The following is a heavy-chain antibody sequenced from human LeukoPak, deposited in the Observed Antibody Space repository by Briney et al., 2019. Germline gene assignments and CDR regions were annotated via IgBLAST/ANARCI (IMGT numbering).Heavy chain of an antibody. J-gene: IGHJ6*02. CDR3: ARHENPEYSSSWYGSIRYYYYGMDV. Sequence: SETLSLTCTVSGGSISSSSYYWGWIRQPPGKGLEWIGSIYYSGSTYYNPSLKSRVTISVDTSKNQFSLKLSSVTAADTAVYYCARHENPEYSSSWYGSIRYYYYGMDVWGQGTTVTVSS. D-gene: IGHD6-13*01. CDR2: IYYSGST. CDR1: GGSISSSSYY. V-gene: IGHV4-39*01.